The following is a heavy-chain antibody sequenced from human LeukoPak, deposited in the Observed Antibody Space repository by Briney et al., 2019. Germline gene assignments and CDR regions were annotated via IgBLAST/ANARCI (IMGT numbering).Heavy chain of an antibody. Sequence: ASETLSLTCTVSGGSISSYYWSWIRQPPGKGLEWIGYIYYSGSTNYNPSLKSRVTISVDTSKNQFSLKLSSVTAADTAVYYCARGLLYFSGGSCYYGFDYWGQGTLVTVSS. CDR2: IYYSGST. CDR3: ARGLLYFSGGSCYYGFDY. D-gene: IGHD2-15*01. J-gene: IGHJ4*02. CDR1: GGSISSYY. V-gene: IGHV4-59*01.